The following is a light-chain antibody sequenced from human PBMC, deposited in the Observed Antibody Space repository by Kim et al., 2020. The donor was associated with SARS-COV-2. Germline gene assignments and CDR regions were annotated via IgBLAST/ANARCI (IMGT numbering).Light chain of an antibody. CDR2: ATS. Sequence: PREGATLSCRASESISTNFLAWYQQLPGQAPRLLIFATSTRATGVPDRFSGSGSDTDFTLTISRLEPEDFAVYYCQQYDNAPLTFGGGTKVDIK. CDR3: QQYDNAPLT. V-gene: IGKV3-20*01. J-gene: IGKJ4*01. CDR1: ESISTNF.